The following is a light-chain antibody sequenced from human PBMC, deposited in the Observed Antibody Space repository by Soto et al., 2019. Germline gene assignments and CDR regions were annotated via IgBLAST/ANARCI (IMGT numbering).Light chain of an antibody. CDR3: QQYNSYPHT. J-gene: IGKJ2*01. V-gene: IGKV1-16*01. Sequence: DIQMTQSPSSLSAAVGDRVTITCRASQGIRNYLVWFQQKPGKAPKSLISAASSLQSGVPSRFSGSGSGTDFTLTFNSLHPEDLATYSCQQYNSYPHTFGQGTKLEFK. CDR1: QGIRNY. CDR2: AAS.